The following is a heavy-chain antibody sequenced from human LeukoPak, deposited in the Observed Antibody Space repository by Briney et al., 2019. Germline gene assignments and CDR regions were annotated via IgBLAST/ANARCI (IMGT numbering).Heavy chain of an antibody. CDR1: GYTFASYD. Sequence: ASVKVSCKASGYTFASYDIIWVRQASGQGLEWMGWMNPNSGHTGYAQKFQGRVTMTRTTSISTAYMELTSLTSEDSAVYYCARSIVGVRKRNDYWGQGTLVTVSS. CDR3: ARSIVGVRKRNDY. CDR2: MNPNSGHT. V-gene: IGHV1-8*01. J-gene: IGHJ4*02. D-gene: IGHD1-26*01.